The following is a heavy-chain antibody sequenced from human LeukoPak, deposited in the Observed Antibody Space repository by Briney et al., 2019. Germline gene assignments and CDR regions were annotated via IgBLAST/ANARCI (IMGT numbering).Heavy chain of an antibody. Sequence: GGSLRLSCVASGVTFSSYSMNWVRQAPGKGLEWVSSITSGGSYIFYADSVKGRFTISRDNAKNSLYLQMSSLRAEDTAAYYCARDPAWGAIDYWGQGTLVTVSS. V-gene: IGHV3-21*01. CDR3: ARDPAWGAIDY. CDR1: GVTFSSYS. CDR2: ITSGGSYI. D-gene: IGHD7-27*01. J-gene: IGHJ4*02.